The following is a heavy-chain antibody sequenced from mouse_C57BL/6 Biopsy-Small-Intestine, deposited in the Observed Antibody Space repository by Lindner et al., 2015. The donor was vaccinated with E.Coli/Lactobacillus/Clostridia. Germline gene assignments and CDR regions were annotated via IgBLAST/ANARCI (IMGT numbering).Heavy chain of an antibody. J-gene: IGHJ2*01. Sequence: VQLQESGPELVKPGASVRMSCKASGYTFTDYNMHWVKQSHGESLEWIGYINPNNGGTSYNQKFKGKATLTVNKSSSTAYMELRSLTLEDSAVFYCASDGYNFDYWGQGTTLTVSS. CDR3: ASDGYNFDY. D-gene: IGHD2-3*01. CDR1: GYTFTDYN. CDR2: INPNNGGT. V-gene: IGHV1-22*01.